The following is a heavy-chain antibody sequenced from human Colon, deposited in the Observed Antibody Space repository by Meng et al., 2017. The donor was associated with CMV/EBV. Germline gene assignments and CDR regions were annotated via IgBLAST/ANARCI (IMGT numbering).Heavy chain of an antibody. D-gene: IGHD1-1*01. Sequence: EVQMVESGGDLVQPGGSLRLSCAVSGSTPSTFWLDWVRQVPGKGPVWVSRIHSGGTSISYADSVKGRFTISGDNAKNTVYLQMNSLRDEDTAVYYCLKLPPGYWGQGTLVTVSS. CDR3: LKLPPGY. V-gene: IGHV3-74*01. CDR2: IHSGGTSI. CDR1: GSTPSTFW. J-gene: IGHJ4*02.